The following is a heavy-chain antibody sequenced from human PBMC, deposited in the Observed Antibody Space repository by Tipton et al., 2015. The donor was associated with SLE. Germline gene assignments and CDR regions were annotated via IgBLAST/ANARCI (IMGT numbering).Heavy chain of an antibody. CDR1: GYTFTSYG. CDR3: ARDWDIVVVPAAIGNAFDI. J-gene: IGHJ3*02. Sequence: QSGAEVKKPGASVKVSCKASGYTFTSYGISWVRQAPGQGLEWMGWISAYNGNTKYAQKLQGRVTMTTDTSTSTAYMELRSLRSDDTAVYYCARDWDIVVVPAAIGNAFDIWGQGTMVTVSS. V-gene: IGHV1-18*01. D-gene: IGHD2-2*01. CDR2: ISAYNGNT.